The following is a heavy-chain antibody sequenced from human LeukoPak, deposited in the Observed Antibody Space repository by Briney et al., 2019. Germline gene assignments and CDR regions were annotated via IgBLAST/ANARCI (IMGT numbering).Heavy chain of an antibody. D-gene: IGHD3-10*01. CDR1: GFTFSRYG. CDR2: ISDSGGDK. V-gene: IGHV3-30*02. J-gene: IGHJ4*02. Sequence: LTGGSLRLSCAASGFTFSRYGFHWVRQAPGKGLEWVAFISDSGGDKWFGDSVKGRFTISRDKSKNTVNLQMSSLRVEDTALYYCARDGGSESYAFDYWGQETLVTVSS. CDR3: ARDGGSESYAFDY.